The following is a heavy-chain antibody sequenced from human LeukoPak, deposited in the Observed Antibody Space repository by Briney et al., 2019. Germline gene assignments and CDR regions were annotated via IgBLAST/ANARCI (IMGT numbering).Heavy chain of an antibody. Sequence: PGRSLRLSCAASGFIFSSYNMHWVRQAPGKGLEWVSAISGSGGSTYYADSVKGRFTISRDNSKNTLYLQMDSLRAEDTAVYYCARELREGSSGYYLWGQGTLVTVSS. CDR3: ARELREGSSGYYL. CDR2: ISGSGGST. CDR1: GFIFSSYN. V-gene: IGHV3-23*01. D-gene: IGHD3-22*01. J-gene: IGHJ4*02.